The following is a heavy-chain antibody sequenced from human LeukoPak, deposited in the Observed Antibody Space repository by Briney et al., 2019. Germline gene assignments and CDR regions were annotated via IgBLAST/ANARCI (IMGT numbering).Heavy chain of an antibody. Sequence: ASVKVSCKASGGTFGSYAISWVRQAPGQGLEWMGGIIPIFGTANYAQKFQGRVTITADKSTSTAYMELSSLRAEDTAVYYCAKDGRAGWTHPYYFDYWGQGTLVTVSS. CDR3: AKDGRAGWTHPYYFDY. CDR1: GGTFGSYA. CDR2: IIPIFGTA. V-gene: IGHV1-69*06. J-gene: IGHJ4*02. D-gene: IGHD6-19*01.